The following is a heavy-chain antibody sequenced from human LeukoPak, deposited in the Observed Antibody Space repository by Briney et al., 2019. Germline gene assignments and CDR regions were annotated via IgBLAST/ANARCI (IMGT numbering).Heavy chain of an antibody. CDR2: IYYSGST. J-gene: IGHJ4*02. V-gene: IGHV4-31*03. D-gene: IGHD2/OR15-2a*01. CDR3: AGSLSGDYYAY. Sequence: SQTLSLTCTVSGGSISTGGYYWTWVRQHPGKGLEWIGYIYYSGSTYYNPSLKSRVTISVDTSKNQFSLKVSSVTAADTAVYYRAGSLSGDYYAYWGRGTLVTVSS. CDR1: GGSISTGGYY.